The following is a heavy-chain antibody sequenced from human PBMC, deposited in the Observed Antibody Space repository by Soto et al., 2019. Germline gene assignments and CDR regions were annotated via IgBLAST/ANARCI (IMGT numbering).Heavy chain of an antibody. CDR1: GYTFTKYG. J-gene: IGHJ4*02. D-gene: IGHD3-16*01. CDR2: ISGSSGNA. Sequence: QVQLVQSGAEVKHPGASVKVSCKTSGYTFTKYGVGWVRHDPGQGLEWMGWISGSSGNANYAEKVQGRITLTTDTSTSTAYLELRSLRSDDTAVDFCAIEMAGLGGEYDYWGQGTLVTVSS. V-gene: IGHV1-18*01. CDR3: AIEMAGLGGEYDY.